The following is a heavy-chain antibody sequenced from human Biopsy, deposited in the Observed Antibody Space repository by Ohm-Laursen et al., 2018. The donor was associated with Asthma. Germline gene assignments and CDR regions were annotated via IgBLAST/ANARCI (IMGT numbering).Heavy chain of an antibody. CDR3: GGCSSSNYYYGLDV. V-gene: IGHV1-69*13. CDR2: IIPIIGTA. Sequence: SVKVSCKAYGDSFISYAITWVRQAPGQGLEWMGGIIPIIGTAHYAPKFQGRVTISADESTSTAYMELTSLSSEDTAVFFCGGCSSSNYYYGLDVWGQGTTVIVSS. CDR1: GDSFISYA. D-gene: IGHD6-6*01. J-gene: IGHJ6*02.